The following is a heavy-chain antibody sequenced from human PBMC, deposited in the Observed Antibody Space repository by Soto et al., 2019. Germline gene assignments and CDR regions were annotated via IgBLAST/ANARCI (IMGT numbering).Heavy chain of an antibody. Sequence: GASVKVSCKASGYTFASYAMHWVRQAPGQRLEWMGWINAGNGNTKYSQKFQGRVTITRDTSASTAYMELSSLRSEDTAVYYCARGAGYCSSTSCRSNYYYYMDVWGKGTTVTVSS. CDR1: GYTFASYA. D-gene: IGHD2-2*01. V-gene: IGHV1-3*01. CDR2: INAGNGNT. J-gene: IGHJ6*03. CDR3: ARGAGYCSSTSCRSNYYYYMDV.